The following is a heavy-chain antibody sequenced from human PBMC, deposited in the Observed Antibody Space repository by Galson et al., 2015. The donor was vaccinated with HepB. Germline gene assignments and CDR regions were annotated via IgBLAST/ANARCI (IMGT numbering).Heavy chain of an antibody. Sequence: SLRLSCAASGFTFSSYGMHWVRQAPGKGLEWVAVIWYDGSNKYYADSVKGRFTISRDNSKNTLYLQMNSLRAEDTAVYYCARVGKMYYDFWSGYDAFDIWGQGTMVTVSS. J-gene: IGHJ3*02. CDR1: GFTFSSYG. V-gene: IGHV3-33*01. CDR3: ARVGKMYYDFWSGYDAFDI. CDR2: IWYDGSNK. D-gene: IGHD3-3*01.